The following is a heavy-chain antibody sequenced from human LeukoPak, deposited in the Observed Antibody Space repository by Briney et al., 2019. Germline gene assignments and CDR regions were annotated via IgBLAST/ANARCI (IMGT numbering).Heavy chain of an antibody. CDR3: SRDGWEAPGTLDY. D-gene: IGHD1-26*01. CDR1: GYTFTGYY. J-gene: IGHJ4*02. CDR2: INPNTVGT. Sequence: GSSVQVSCQPSGYTFTGYYIHWVRQAPRPPLEWMGRINPNTVGTNYEQQFQGRVTMIRDTSIVPASMVLNRLTSDATTVDYSSRDGWEAPGTLDYWGQGTLVTVSS. V-gene: IGHV1-2*06.